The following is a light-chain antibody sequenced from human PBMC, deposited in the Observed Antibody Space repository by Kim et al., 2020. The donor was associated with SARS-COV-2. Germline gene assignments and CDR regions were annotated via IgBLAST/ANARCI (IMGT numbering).Light chain of an antibody. J-gene: IGKJ1*01. CDR1: QSVGRR. CDR3: QQYNNWPRT. Sequence: EIVMTQSPATLSVSPGERATLSCRASQSVGRRLAWYQQRPGQAPRLLNYDATTRATGIPASFSGSGSGTDFTLTISSLQSADFAVYYCQQYNNWPRTFGQGTKVDIK. CDR2: DAT. V-gene: IGKV3-15*01.